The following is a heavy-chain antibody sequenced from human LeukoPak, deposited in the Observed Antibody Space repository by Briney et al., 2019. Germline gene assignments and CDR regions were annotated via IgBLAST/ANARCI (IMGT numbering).Heavy chain of an antibody. J-gene: IGHJ5*02. CDR3: VRHGYSGSYYGLSWFDP. D-gene: IGHD1-26*01. V-gene: IGHV4-39*01. CDR2: IYYSGST. Sequence: SETLSLTCTVSGGSISSSGYYWGWIRQPPGKGLEWIASIYYSGSTYYNPSLKSRVTISVDTSKNQLSLKLSSLTAADTAVYYCVRHGYSGSYYGLSWFDPWGQGTLVTVSS. CDR1: GGSISSSGYY.